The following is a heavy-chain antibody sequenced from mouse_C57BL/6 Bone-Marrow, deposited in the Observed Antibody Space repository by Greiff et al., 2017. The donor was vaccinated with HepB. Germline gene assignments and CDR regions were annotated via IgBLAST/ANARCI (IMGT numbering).Heavy chain of an antibody. J-gene: IGHJ1*03. CDR3: ARRDWGRYCYFDV. CDR1: GFTFSDYG. CDR2: ISNLAYSI. D-gene: IGHD4-1*01. V-gene: IGHV5-15*01. Sequence: EVQVVESGGGLVQPGGSLKLSCAASGFTFSDYGMAWVRQAPRKGPEWVAFISNLAYSIYYADTVTGRFTISRENAKNTLYLEMSSLRSEDTAMYYCARRDWGRYCYFDVWGTGTTVTVSS.